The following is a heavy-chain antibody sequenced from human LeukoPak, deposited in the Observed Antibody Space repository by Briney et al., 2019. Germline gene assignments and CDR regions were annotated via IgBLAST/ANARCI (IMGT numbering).Heavy chain of an antibody. CDR2: ISAYNGNT. J-gene: IGHJ6*02. CDR1: GYTFTSYG. Sequence: ASVKVSCTASGYTFTSYGMSWVRQAPGQGLEWMGWISAYNGNTNYAQKLQGRVTMTTDTSTSTAYMELRSLRSDDTAVYYCARGSSSWYGEYYYYGMDVWGQGTTVTVSS. CDR3: ARGSSSWYGEYYYYGMDV. D-gene: IGHD6-13*01. V-gene: IGHV1-18*01.